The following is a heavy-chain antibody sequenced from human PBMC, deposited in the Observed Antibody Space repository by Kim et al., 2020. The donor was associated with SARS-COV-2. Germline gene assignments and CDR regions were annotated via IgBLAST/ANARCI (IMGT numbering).Heavy chain of an antibody. CDR1: GFISSNYA. CDR3: AKDADDDTNGLFDY. J-gene: IGHJ4*02. V-gene: IGHV3-23*01. Sequence: GGSLRLSCAASGFISSNYAMTWVRRAPGKGLEWVSTISGNGDRTYYADSVKGRFTISRDNSKNTLYLQVQSLRAEDAALYYCAKDADDDTNGLFDYWGQGTLVTVSS. CDR2: ISGNGDRT. D-gene: IGHD2-8*01.